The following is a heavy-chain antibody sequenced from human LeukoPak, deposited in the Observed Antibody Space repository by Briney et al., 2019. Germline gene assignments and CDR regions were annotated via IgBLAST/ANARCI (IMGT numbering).Heavy chain of an antibody. CDR3: AREDSGERGGLGFDP. CDR1: GFTVSSNY. CDR2: IYSGGST. J-gene: IGHJ5*02. V-gene: IGHV3-53*01. Sequence: GGSLRLSCAASGFTVSSNYMSWVRQAPGKGLEWVSVIYSGGSTYYAGSVKGRFTISRDNSKNTLYLQMNSLRAEDTAVYYCAREDSGERGGLGFDPWGQGTLVTVSS. D-gene: IGHD3-10*01.